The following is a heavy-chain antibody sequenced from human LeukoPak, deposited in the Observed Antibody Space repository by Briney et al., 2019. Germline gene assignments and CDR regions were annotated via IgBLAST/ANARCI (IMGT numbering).Heavy chain of an antibody. D-gene: IGHD1-26*01. CDR3: ARGGKVWFDP. CDR1: Y. J-gene: IGHJ5*02. Sequence: YWSWIRQRPGKGLEWIGYIYYSGSTYYNPSLKSRVTISVDTSKNQFSLKLSSVTAADTAVYYCARGGKVWFDPWGQGTLVTVSS. CDR2: IYYSGST. V-gene: IGHV4-31*02.